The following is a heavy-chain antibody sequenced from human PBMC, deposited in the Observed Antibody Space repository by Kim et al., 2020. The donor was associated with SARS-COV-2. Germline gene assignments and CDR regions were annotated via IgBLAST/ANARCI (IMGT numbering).Heavy chain of an antibody. V-gene: IGHV4-59*08. J-gene: IGHJ3*02. CDR3: ATFNRVSGAVFNI. D-gene: IGHD6-19*01. CDR1: GGSISSYY. CDR2: IYYSGIT. Sequence: SETLSLTCTVSGGSISSYYWSWIRQPPGKGLEWIGYIYYSGITNYNPSLKSRVTISVDTSKKQSSLKLSSVTAADTAVYFCATFNRVSGAVFNIWGQGT.